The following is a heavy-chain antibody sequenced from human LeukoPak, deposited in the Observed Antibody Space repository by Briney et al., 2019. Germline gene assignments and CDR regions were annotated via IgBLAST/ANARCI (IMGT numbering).Heavy chain of an antibody. D-gene: IGHD4-17*01. CDR2: IWYDGSNK. J-gene: IGHJ4*02. CDR3: AKDLGTVTGHDY. CDR1: GFTFSSYG. Sequence: GGSLRLSCAASGFTFSSYGMHWVRQAPGKGLEWVAVIWYDGSNKYYADSVKGRFTISRDNSKNTLYLQMNSLRAEDTAVYYCAKDLGTVTGHDYWGQGTLVTVSS. V-gene: IGHV3-33*06.